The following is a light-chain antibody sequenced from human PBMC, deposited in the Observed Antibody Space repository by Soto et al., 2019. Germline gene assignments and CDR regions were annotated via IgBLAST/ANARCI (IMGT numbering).Light chain of an antibody. CDR1: QSINSY. J-gene: IGKJ5*01. CDR2: AAS. V-gene: IGKV1-39*01. Sequence: DIQRTQSPSSLSSSAGDRVTIACRTSQSINSYLDWYQQKPGQAPKLLIYAASSMQSGVPPRFSGSGSGTDFTLTISSLQPEDFATYYCQQNCNTPPITFGQGTRLEIK. CDR3: QQNCNTPPIT.